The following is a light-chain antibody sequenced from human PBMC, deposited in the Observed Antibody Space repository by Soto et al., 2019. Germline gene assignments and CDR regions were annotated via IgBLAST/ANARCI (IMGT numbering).Light chain of an antibody. CDR1: SSDVGGYNY. Sequence: QSALTQPPSASGSPGQSVTISCTGTSSDVGGYNYVSWYQQLPGKAPKLMIYEVIKRPSGVPDRFSGSKSGNTASLTVSGLQAEDEADYYCSSYAGSNNLVFGGGTKLTVL. CDR2: EVI. J-gene: IGLJ2*01. V-gene: IGLV2-8*01. CDR3: SSYAGSNNLV.